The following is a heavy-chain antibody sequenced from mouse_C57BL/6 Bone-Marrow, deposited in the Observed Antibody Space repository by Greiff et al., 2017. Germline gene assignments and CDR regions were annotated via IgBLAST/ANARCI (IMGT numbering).Heavy chain of an antibody. V-gene: IGHV5-9-1*02. CDR3: TKGVAPYAMDY. Sequence: EVHLVESGEGLVKPGGSLKLSCAASGFTFSSYAMSWVRQTPEKRLEWVAYISSGGDYIYYADTVKGRFTISRDNARNTLYLQMSSLKSEDTAMYYCTKGVAPYAMDYWGQGTSVTVSS. CDR1: GFTFSSYA. D-gene: IGHD1-1*01. CDR2: ISSGGDYI. J-gene: IGHJ4*01.